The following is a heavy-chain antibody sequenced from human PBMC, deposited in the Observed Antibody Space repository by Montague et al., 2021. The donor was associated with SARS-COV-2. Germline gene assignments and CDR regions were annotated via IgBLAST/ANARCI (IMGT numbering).Heavy chain of an antibody. V-gene: IGHV3-23*05. D-gene: IGHD2-21*01. Sequence: SLRLSCAAFGFTFGSYAMTWVRQVPGRGLEWVSTIFGSGSGSYYADSVKGRFTVSRDNSKNTLYLQMNSLTADDTAVYFCAKCGGQQHLIYWYFDLWGRGSLVTVSS. CDR1: GFTFGSYA. CDR3: AKCGGQQHLIYWYFDL. CDR2: IFGSGSGS. J-gene: IGHJ2*01.